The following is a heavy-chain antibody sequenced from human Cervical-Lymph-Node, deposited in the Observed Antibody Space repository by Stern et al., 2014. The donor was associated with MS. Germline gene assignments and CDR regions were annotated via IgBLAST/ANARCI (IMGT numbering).Heavy chain of an antibody. CDR3: ASANCSSTSCPNWFDP. D-gene: IGHD2-2*01. J-gene: IGHJ5*02. Sequence: QVQLQESGPGLVKPSQTLSLTCTVSGGSISSGDYYWSWIRQPPGKGLEWIGYIYYSGRTYYTPSLKSHVTLSVDKPKNKFSLKLSSVTAADTAVYYCASANCSSTSCPNWFDPWGQGTLVTVSS. CDR2: IYYSGRT. CDR1: GGSISSGDYY. V-gene: IGHV4-30-4*01.